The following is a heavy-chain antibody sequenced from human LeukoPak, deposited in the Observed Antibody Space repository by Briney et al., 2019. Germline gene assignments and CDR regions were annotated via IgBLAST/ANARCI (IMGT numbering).Heavy chain of an antibody. V-gene: IGHV4-34*01. CDR3: ARGYSSGWSDAFDI. D-gene: IGHD6-19*01. CDR2: INHSGGT. J-gene: IGHJ3*02. Sequence: PSETLSLTCAVYGXSFSGYYWTWIRQPPGKGLEWIGEINHSGGTNYNPSLKSRVTISVDTSKNQFSLKLSSVTAADTAVYYCARGYSSGWSDAFDIWGQGTMVTVSS. CDR1: GXSFSGYY.